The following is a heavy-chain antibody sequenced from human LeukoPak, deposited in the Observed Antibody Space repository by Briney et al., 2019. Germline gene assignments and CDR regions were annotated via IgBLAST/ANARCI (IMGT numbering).Heavy chain of an antibody. CDR2: IYYGGST. D-gene: IGHD5-24*01. CDR1: GDSISGSSYY. Sequence: KPSETLSLTCTVSGDSISGSSYYWGWIRQPPGKGLEWIGNIYYGGSTYYNPSLKSRVSISVDTSNNQFSLKVSSVTAADTAVYYCASAGGYKIDYWGQGTLVTVSS. V-gene: IGHV4-39*01. CDR3: ASAGGYKIDY. J-gene: IGHJ4*02.